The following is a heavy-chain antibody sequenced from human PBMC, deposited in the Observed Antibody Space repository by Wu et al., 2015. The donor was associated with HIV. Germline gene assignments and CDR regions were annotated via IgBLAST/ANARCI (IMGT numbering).Heavy chain of an antibody. V-gene: IGHV1-2*02. J-gene: IGHJ4*02. CDR3: ASERADTAMVTVLDY. Sequence: QVQLVQSGAEVKKPGASVKVSCKASGYTFTGYYMHWVRQAPGQGLEWMGWINPNSGGTNYAQKFQGRVTMTRDTSISTAYMELSRLGSDDTAVYYCASERADTAMVTVLDYWGQGTLVTVSS. CDR1: GYTFTGYY. CDR2: INPNSGGT. D-gene: IGHD5-18*01.